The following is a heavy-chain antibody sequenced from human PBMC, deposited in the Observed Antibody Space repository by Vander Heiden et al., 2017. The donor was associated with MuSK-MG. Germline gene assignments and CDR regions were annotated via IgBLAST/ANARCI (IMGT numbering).Heavy chain of an antibody. CDR2: ISASGGST. V-gene: IGHV3-23*01. CDR3: AKEGRFLEWLLFDS. J-gene: IGHJ4*02. Sequence: EVQLLESGGGLVQPGGSLRLSCAASGFTFTSYAMTWVRQAPGKGLDWVSVISASGGSTFYADSVKGRFTISRDDSKNTVDLQMNSLRAEDTAVYYCAKEGRFLEWLLFDSWGQGTLVTVSS. CDR1: GFTFTSYA. D-gene: IGHD3-3*01.